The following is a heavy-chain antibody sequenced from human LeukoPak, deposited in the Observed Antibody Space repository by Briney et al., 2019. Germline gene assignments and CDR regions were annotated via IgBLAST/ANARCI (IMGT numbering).Heavy chain of an antibody. D-gene: IGHD3-16*01. CDR1: GGSISSSSYY. Sequence: PSETLSLTCTVSGGSISSSSYYWAWIRQPPGKGLEWIGSIYYSGSTNYNPSLKSRVTISVDTSKNQFSLKLSSVTAADTAVYYCARAYPDHEVLGGYYMDVWGKGTTVTVSS. CDR3: ARAYPDHEVLGGYYMDV. V-gene: IGHV4-39*07. CDR2: IYYSGST. J-gene: IGHJ6*03.